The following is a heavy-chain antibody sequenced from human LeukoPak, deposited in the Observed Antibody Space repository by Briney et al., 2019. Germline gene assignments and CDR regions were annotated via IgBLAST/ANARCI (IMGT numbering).Heavy chain of an antibody. Sequence: SETLSLTCTVSGASISSSSYHWGWIRQPPGRGLEWIGSIYYSGSTYYNPSLQSRVTISVDTSKNQFSLKLSSVTAADTAVYYCARHLYFGGQGTLVTVSS. CDR3: ARHLYF. J-gene: IGHJ4*02. CDR1: GASISSSSYH. D-gene: IGHD2/OR15-2a*01. CDR2: IYYSGST. V-gene: IGHV4-39*01.